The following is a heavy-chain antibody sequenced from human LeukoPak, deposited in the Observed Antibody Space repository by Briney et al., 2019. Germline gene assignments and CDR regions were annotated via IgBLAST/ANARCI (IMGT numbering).Heavy chain of an antibody. V-gene: IGHV4-34*01. J-gene: IGHJ3*02. Sequence: SETLSLTCAVYGGSFSGCYWSWIRQPPGKGLEWIGEINHSGSTNYNPSLKSRVTISVDTSKNQFSLKLSSVTAADTAVYYCARDLEAPGYCSGGSCYDAFDIWGQGTMVTVSS. D-gene: IGHD2-15*01. CDR3: ARDLEAPGYCSGGSCYDAFDI. CDR2: INHSGST. CDR1: GGSFSGCY.